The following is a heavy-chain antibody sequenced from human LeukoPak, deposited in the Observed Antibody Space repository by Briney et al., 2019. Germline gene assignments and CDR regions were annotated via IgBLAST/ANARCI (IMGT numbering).Heavy chain of an antibody. CDR3: ATYSSLNAREFQY. J-gene: IGHJ1*01. Sequence: GGSLRLSCEGSGFTFSNYWMSWVRQAPGKGLERVANIKTDGSEKYYVDSVKGRFTISRDNAKNSLYLQMNSLRAEDTAVYYCATYSSLNAREFQYWGQGTLVTVSS. CDR1: GFTFSNYW. D-gene: IGHD3-22*01. V-gene: IGHV3-7*01. CDR2: IKTDGSEK.